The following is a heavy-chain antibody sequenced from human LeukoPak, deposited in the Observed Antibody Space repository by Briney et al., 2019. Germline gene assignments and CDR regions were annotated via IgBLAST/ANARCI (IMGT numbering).Heavy chain of an antibody. CDR2: INAGNGNT. D-gene: IGHD3-22*01. CDR1: GYTFTSYA. Sequence: ASVKVSCKASGYTFTSYAMHWVRQAPGQRLEWMGWINAGNGNTKYSQEFQGRVTITRDTSASTAYMELSSLRSDDTAVYYCARDMYYYDSSGLFWFDPWGQGTLSPSPQ. V-gene: IGHV1-3*01. CDR3: ARDMYYYDSSGLFWFDP. J-gene: IGHJ5*02.